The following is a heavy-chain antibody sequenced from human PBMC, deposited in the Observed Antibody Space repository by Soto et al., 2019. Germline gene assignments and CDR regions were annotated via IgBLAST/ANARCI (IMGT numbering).Heavy chain of an antibody. J-gene: IGHJ4*02. V-gene: IGHV1-18*01. CDR3: XRSXEHPFDH. CDR1: XXXXXXXX. CDR2: ISPLKGNT. Sequence: QVQLIQSAGEVKKPGASVKVSCKASXXXXXXXXXXXIRQAPGQGLEWMAWISPLKGNTNYAQKVQGRXXVXTDXXXNXXXXXXXXXXXXXXXXXXXXRSXEHPFDHWGQGSLVTV.